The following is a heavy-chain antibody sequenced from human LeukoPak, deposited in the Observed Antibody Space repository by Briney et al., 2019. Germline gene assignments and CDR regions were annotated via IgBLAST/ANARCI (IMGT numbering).Heavy chain of an antibody. V-gene: IGHV3-66*01. CDR1: GVIVSSKY. D-gene: IGHD6-19*01. J-gene: IGHJ4*02. CDR3: ATSTGWPGFDF. CDR2: LYSGGNT. Sequence: GGSLRLSCAASGVIVSSKYMTWVRQAPGKGLEWVSVLYSGGNTHYADSVKGRFTISRDNSKNTVYLQMNSLRAEDTAVYYCATSTGWPGFDFWGQGTLVTVSS.